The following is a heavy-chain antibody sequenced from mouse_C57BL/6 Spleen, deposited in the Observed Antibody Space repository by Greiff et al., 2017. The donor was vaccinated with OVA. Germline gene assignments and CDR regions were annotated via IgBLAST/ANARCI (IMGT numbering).Heavy chain of an antibody. CDR2: INPSTGGT. Sequence: EVQLQQSGPELVKPGASVKISCKASGYSFTGYYMNWVKQSPEKSLEWIGEINPSTGGTTYNQKFKAKATLTVDKSSSTAYMQLKSLTSEDSAVYYCARGDYGNLAWFAYWGQGTLVTVSA. J-gene: IGHJ3*01. CDR3: ARGDYGNLAWFAY. CDR1: GYSFTGYY. D-gene: IGHD2-1*01. V-gene: IGHV1-42*01.